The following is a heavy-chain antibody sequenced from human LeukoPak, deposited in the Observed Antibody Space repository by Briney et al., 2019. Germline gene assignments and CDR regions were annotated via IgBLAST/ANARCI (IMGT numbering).Heavy chain of an antibody. J-gene: IGHJ4*02. V-gene: IGHV3-21*01. D-gene: IGHD1-26*01. CDR2: ISSSSNYI. CDR3: AKDRSGSYSQGLDY. CDR1: GFTFSSYS. Sequence: GGSLRLSCAASGFTFSSYSMNWVRQAPGKGLEWVSSISSSSNYIYYADSVKGRFTISRDNSKNTLYLQMNSLRAEDTAVYYCAKDRSGSYSQGLDYWGQGTLVTVSS.